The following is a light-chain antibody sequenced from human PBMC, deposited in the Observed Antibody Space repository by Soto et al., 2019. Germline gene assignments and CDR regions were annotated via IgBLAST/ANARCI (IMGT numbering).Light chain of an antibody. J-gene: IGKJ3*01. CDR2: AAS. CDR1: QSISSY. CDR3: QQSYSTPFT. V-gene: IGKV1-39*01. Sequence: DIQMTQSPSSLSASVGDRVTITCRASQSISSYLNWYQQKPGKAPKLLIYAASSLQSGVPSRFSGSGSGTALTLTISSLQPEDFAIYYCQQSYSTPFTFGPGTKVDIK.